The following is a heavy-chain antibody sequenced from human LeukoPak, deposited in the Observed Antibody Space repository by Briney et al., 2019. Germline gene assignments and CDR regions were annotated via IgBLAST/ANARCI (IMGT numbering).Heavy chain of an antibody. D-gene: IGHD3-10*01. V-gene: IGHV3-30*01. CDR1: GFTFNSYP. CDR2: ISFDGSNK. J-gene: IGHJ4*02. CDR3: ARDPGNKQLGPFDF. Sequence: GGALRLSCAAAGFTFNSYPMHWIRQTPGKGAEWGAAISFDGSNKYYADSVQGRLTLSRDNSNNILYLQINRLRAEDMAVYYCARDPGNKQLGPFDFWGEGTLVTVSS.